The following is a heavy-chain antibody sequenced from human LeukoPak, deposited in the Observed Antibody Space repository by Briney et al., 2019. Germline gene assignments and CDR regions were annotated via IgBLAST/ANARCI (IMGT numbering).Heavy chain of an antibody. Sequence: GGSLRLSCAASGFTFSSYSMNWVRQAPGKGLEWVSSISSSSSYIYYADSVKGRFTISRDNAKNSLYLQMNSLRAEDTAVYYCARDKGYCSSTSCYALAFDIWGQGTMVTVSS. V-gene: IGHV3-21*01. CDR3: ARDKGYCSSTSCYALAFDI. CDR1: GFTFSSYS. CDR2: ISSSSSYI. D-gene: IGHD2-2*01. J-gene: IGHJ3*02.